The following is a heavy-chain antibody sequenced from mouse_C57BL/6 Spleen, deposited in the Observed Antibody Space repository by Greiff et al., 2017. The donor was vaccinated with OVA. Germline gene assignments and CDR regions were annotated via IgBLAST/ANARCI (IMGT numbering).Heavy chain of an antibody. Sequence: EVLLVESGGGLVQPGGSLKLSCAASGFTFSDYYMYWVRQTPEQRLEWVAYISNGGGSTYYPDTVKGRFTISRDNTKNTMYLQMSRLKSEDTAMYYCAEHDGYYGDYYAMDYWGQGTSVTVSS. CDR1: GFTFSDYY. J-gene: IGHJ4*01. D-gene: IGHD2-3*01. CDR2: ISNGGGST. V-gene: IGHV5-12*01. CDR3: AEHDGYYGDYYAMDY.